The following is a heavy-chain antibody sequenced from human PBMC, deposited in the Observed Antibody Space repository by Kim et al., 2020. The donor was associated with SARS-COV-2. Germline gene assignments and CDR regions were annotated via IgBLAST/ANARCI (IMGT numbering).Heavy chain of an antibody. Sequence: YYVDAVKSRFTITRDTATNSLYLQMNSLRAEDTAVYYCARDTRGEQGVDYWGQGTLVTVSS. CDR3: ARDTRGEQGVDY. V-gene: IGHV3-7*03. J-gene: IGHJ4*02. D-gene: IGHD2-15*01.